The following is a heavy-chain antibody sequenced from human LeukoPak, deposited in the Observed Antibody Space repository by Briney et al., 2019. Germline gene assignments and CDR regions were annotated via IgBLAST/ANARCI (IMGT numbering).Heavy chain of an antibody. D-gene: IGHD6-19*01. CDR1: GFTFSSYA. CDR2: ISGSGGST. J-gene: IGHJ5*02. Sequence: QTGGSLRLSCAASGFTFSSYAMSGVRQAPGKGLEWVSAISGSGGSTYYADSVKGRFTISRDNSKNTLYLQMNSLRAEDTAVYYCARDPGLLWPWLVIEFQWDWFDPWGQGTLVTVSS. CDR3: ARDPGLLWPWLVIEFQWDWFDP. V-gene: IGHV3-23*01.